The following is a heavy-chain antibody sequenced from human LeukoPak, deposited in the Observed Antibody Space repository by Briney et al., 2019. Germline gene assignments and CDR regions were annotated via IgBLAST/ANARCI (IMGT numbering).Heavy chain of an antibody. CDR2: IRGSGGST. CDR3: AKAAGDYVFDY. Sequence: PGGSLRLSCAASGFTFSSHPMSWVRQAPGKGLELVSSIRGSGGSTYYANSVKGRFTISRDNSKNTLYLQMNSLRAEDTAVYYCAKAAGDYVFDYWGQGTLVTVSS. CDR1: GFTFSSHP. J-gene: IGHJ4*02. D-gene: IGHD4-17*01. V-gene: IGHV3-23*01.